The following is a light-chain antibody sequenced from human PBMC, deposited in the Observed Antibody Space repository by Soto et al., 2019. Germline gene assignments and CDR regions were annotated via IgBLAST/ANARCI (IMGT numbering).Light chain of an antibody. J-gene: IGKJ2*01. Sequence: EIVLTQSPGTLSLSPGERATLSCRASQSVSSSYLAWYQQKPGQAPRLLIYGASSRATGIPDRFSGSGSGTDFTLTISRLEPEDFAVYYCQQCYRIPPTFGQGTKLEIK. CDR3: QQCYRIPPT. CDR2: GAS. V-gene: IGKV3-20*01. CDR1: QSVSSSY.